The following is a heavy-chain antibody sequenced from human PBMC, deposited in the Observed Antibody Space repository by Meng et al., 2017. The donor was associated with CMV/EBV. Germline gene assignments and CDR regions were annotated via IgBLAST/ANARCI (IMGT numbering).Heavy chain of an antibody. D-gene: IGHD3-3*01. V-gene: IGHV3-23*01. CDR1: TFSSYG. J-gene: IGHJ4*02. CDR3: AKDLRFRDFWSGYPYFDY. CDR2: ISGSGGST. Sequence: TFSSYGMGWVRQNQGKGLEWVSAISGSGGSTYYADSVKGRFTISRDNSKNTLYLQMNSLRAEDTAVYYCAKDLRFRDFWSGYPYFDYWGQGTLVTVSS.